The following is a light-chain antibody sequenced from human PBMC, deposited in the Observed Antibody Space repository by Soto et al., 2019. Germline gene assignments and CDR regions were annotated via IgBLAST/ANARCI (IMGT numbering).Light chain of an antibody. CDR3: QQDNSYLT. V-gene: IGKV1-5*01. J-gene: IGKJ1*01. CDR1: QSISSW. CDR2: DAS. Sequence: DVQMTQSPSTLSASVGDRVTITCRASQSISSWLAWYQQKPGKAPKVLIYDASSLESGVPSRFSGSGSGTEFTLTISSLQPDDFATYYCQQDNSYLTFGHGTKVDIK.